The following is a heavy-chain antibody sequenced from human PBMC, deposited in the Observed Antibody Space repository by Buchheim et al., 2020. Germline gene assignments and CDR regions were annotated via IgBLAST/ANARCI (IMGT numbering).Heavy chain of an antibody. CDR1: GFTFTSYG. CDR3: ARDRGITIFGVVIRDVYYYYGMDV. V-gene: IGHV1-18*01. Sequence: QVQLVQSGAEVKKPGASVKVSCKASGFTFTSYGISWVRQAPGQGLEWMGWISAYNGNTNYAQKLQGRVTMTTDTSTSTAYMELRGLRSDDTAVYYCARDRGITIFGVVIRDVYYYYGMDVWGQGTT. CDR2: ISAYNGNT. J-gene: IGHJ6*02. D-gene: IGHD3-3*01.